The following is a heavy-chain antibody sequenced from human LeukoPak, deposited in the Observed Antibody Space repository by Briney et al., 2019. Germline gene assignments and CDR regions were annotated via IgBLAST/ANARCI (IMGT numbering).Heavy chain of an antibody. CDR2: ISSNGVRT. D-gene: IGHD6-13*01. CDR1: GFTFSAYA. CDR3: VKGVDSSSWYGAFDI. J-gene: IGHJ3*02. V-gene: IGHV3-64D*06. Sequence: GGSLRLSCSASGFTFSAYAMHWVRQAPGKGVEYVSTISSNGVRTFYADSVKGRFTISRDNSKNTLYLQMSSLRAEDTAVYYCVKGVDSSSWYGAFDIWGQGTMVTVSS.